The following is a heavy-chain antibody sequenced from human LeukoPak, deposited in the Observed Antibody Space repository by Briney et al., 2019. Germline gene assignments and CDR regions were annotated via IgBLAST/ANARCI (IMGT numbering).Heavy chain of an antibody. Sequence: GGSLRLSCAASGFTFSSYGMHWVRQAPGKGLEWVAVIWYDGSNKYYEDSVKGRFTISRDNSKNTLYLQMNSLRAEDTAVYYCARDWGSGNSYYFDCWGQGTLVTVSS. CDR2: IWYDGSNK. CDR1: GFTFSSYG. CDR3: ARDWGSGNSYYFDC. V-gene: IGHV3-33*01. J-gene: IGHJ4*02. D-gene: IGHD3-10*01.